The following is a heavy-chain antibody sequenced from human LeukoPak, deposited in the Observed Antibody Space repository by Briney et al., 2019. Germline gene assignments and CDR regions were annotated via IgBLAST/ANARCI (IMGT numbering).Heavy chain of an antibody. Sequence: GGSLRLSXAASGFTFSSYGMHWVRQAPGKGLEWVAFIRYDGSNKYYADSVKGRFTISRDNSKNTMYLQMNSLRAEDTAVYYCAKDPVYYDFWSGYYSSHPFDYWGQGTLVTVSS. CDR2: IRYDGSNK. CDR1: GFTFSSYG. J-gene: IGHJ4*02. CDR3: AKDPVYYDFWSGYYSSHPFDY. V-gene: IGHV3-30*02. D-gene: IGHD3-3*01.